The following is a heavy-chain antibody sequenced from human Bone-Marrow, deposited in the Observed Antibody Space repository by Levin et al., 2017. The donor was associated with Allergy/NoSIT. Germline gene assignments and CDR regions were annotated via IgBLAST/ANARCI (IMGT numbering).Heavy chain of an antibody. Sequence: SETLSLTCTVSGGSISSGDYYWSWLRQPPGKGLEWIGYIYYSGSTYYNPSLKSRVTISVDTSKNQFSLKLNSVTAADTAVYYCARWYCSSTSCRRFDYWGQGTLVTVSS. CDR3: ARWYCSSTSCRRFDY. J-gene: IGHJ4*02. CDR2: IYYSGST. D-gene: IGHD2-2*01. V-gene: IGHV4-30-4*01. CDR1: GGSISSGDYY.